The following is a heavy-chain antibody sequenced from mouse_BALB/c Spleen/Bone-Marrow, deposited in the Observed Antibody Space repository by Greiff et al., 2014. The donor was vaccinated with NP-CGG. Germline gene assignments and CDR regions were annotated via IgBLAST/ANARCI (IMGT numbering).Heavy chain of an antibody. D-gene: IGHD2-1*01. J-gene: IGHJ3*01. CDR2: ISTYSGNT. V-gene: IGHV1-67*01. CDR3: ASPIYYGSYEGFAY. CDR1: GYTFTDYA. Sequence: VQLVESGPELVRPGVSVKISCKGSGYTFTDYAMHWVKQSHAKSLEWIGVISTYSGNTNYNQKFKGKATMTVDKSSSTAYMELARLTSEDSAIYYCASPIYYGSYEGFAYWGQGTLVTVSA.